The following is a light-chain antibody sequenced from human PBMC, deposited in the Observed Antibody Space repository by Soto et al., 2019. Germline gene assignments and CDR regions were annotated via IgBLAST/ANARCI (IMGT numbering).Light chain of an antibody. CDR1: SSDIGAYNY. J-gene: IGLJ2*01. CDR2: DVT. V-gene: IGLV2-11*01. Sequence: QSALTQPCSVSGSPGQSVTISCTGSSSDIGAYNYVSWYQQHPGKAPKLMIYDVTKRPSGVPDRFSGSKSGNTASLTISGLQADDEADYYCCSYAGSYIFVFGGGTKVTVL. CDR3: CSYAGSYIFV.